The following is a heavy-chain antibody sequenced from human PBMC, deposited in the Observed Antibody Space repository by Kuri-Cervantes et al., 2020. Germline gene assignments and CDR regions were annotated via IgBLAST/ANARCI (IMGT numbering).Heavy chain of an antibody. D-gene: IGHD3-16*01. CDR3: ASGGGWLFDY. V-gene: IGHV3-23*01. Sequence: GESLKISCAASGFTFSSYAMSWVRQAPGKGLEWVSAISGSGGSTYYADSVKGRFTISRDNAKNSLYLQMNGLRADDTAVYYCASGGGWLFDYWGQGTLVTVSS. CDR1: GFTFSSYA. J-gene: IGHJ4*02. CDR2: ISGSGGST.